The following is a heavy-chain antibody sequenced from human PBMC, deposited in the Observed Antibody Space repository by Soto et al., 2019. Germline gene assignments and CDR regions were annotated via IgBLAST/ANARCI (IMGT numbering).Heavy chain of an antibody. CDR2: IYYSGST. D-gene: IGHD1-26*01. CDR3: ARAEANPTGWFDP. V-gene: IGHV4-59*01. J-gene: IGHJ5*02. Sequence: KISETLSLTCTVSGGSISSYYWSWIRQPPGKGLEWIGYIYYSGSTNYNPSLKSRVTISVDTSKNQFSLKLSSVTAADTAVYYCARAEANPTGWFDPWGQGTLVTVSS. CDR1: GGSISSYY.